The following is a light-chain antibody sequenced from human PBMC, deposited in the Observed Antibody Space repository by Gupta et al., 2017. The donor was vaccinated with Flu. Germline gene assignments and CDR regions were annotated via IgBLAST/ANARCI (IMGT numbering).Light chain of an antibody. Sequence: QSALTQPASVSGSPGQSITISCTGTSSDVCGYNSVSWYQQHPGKAPKLRMDEVSNRPSGVSDHFSGSKSGNKASLTISGLHAEDEAYDYCCSYTSINTRVFGTGTKVTVL. CDR2: EVS. CDR1: SSDVCGYNS. J-gene: IGLJ1*01. CDR3: CSYTSINTRV. V-gene: IGLV2-14*01.